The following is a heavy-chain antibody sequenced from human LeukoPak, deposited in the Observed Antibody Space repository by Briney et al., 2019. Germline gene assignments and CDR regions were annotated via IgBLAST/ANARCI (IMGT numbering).Heavy chain of an antibody. Sequence: GASVKVSCKASGYTFSGSYIHWVRQAPGQGLEWLGRINPNSGDTNYAQNLHGRVTMTRDTSISTAYMELSRLRSDDTAVYYCAGYYYGSGSLGFDPWGQGTLVTVSS. J-gene: IGHJ5*02. CDR1: GYTFSGSY. CDR2: INPNSGDT. V-gene: IGHV1-2*06. D-gene: IGHD3-10*01. CDR3: AGYYYGSGSLGFDP.